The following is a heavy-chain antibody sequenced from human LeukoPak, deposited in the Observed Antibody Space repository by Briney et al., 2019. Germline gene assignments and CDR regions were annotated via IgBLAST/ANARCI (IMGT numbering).Heavy chain of an antibody. J-gene: IGHJ5*02. D-gene: IGHD6-19*01. Sequence: ASVKVSCKASGYTFTSYAMNWVRQAPGQGLEWMGWINPNSGGTNYAQKFQGRVTMTRDTSISTAYMELSRLRSDDTAVYYCARGLSVAAAAWGQGTLVTVSS. CDR2: INPNSGGT. CDR3: ARGLSVAAAA. V-gene: IGHV1-2*02. CDR1: GYTFTSYA.